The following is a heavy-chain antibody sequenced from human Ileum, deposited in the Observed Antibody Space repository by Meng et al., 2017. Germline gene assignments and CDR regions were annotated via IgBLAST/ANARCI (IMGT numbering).Heavy chain of an antibody. CDR1: GFTFENYG. D-gene: IGHD3-22*01. CDR2: TNSNGGST. J-gene: IGHJ3*02. Sequence: GGSLRLSCAASGFTFENYGMSWVRQAPGKGLEWVSATNSNGGSTAYAASVKGRFTISRDNAKNSLYLQMTSLRVEDTALYYCARDLPHISMIVADDAFDIWGQGTMVTVSS. V-gene: IGHV3-20*04. CDR3: ARDLPHISMIVADDAFDI.